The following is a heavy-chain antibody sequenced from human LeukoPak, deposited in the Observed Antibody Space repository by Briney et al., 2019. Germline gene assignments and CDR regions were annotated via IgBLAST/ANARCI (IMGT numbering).Heavy chain of an antibody. Sequence: PGGSLRLSCAASGFTFSSHWMSWVRQAPGKGLEWVANIKQDGSEKYYVDSVKGRFTISRDNAKNSLCLQMNSLRAEDTALYYCARQETGYSSSWWELFDYWGRGTLVTVSS. CDR2: IKQDGSEK. CDR3: ARQETGYSSSWWELFDY. J-gene: IGHJ4*02. CDR1: GFTFSSHW. V-gene: IGHV3-7*03. D-gene: IGHD6-13*01.